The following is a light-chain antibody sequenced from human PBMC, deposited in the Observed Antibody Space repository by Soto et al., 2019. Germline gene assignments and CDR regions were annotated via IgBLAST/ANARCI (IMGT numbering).Light chain of an antibody. CDR3: GTWDDSLSAV. Sequence: QSVLTQPPSVSAAPGQKVTISCSGSSSNIGSNYVSWYQQLPGTAPKLLIYDNGKRPSGIPDRFSGSQSGTSATLGITALQTGDEAEYYCGTWDDSLSAVFGGGTKLTVL. CDR1: SSNIGSNY. V-gene: IGLV1-51*01. J-gene: IGLJ3*02. CDR2: DNG.